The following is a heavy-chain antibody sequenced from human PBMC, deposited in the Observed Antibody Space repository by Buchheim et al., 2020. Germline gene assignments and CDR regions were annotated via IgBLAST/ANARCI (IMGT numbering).Heavy chain of an antibody. J-gene: IGHJ4*02. CDR1: GFTFSSYA. V-gene: IGHV3-23*01. CDR2: ISGSGGST. D-gene: IGHD2-15*01. CDR3: AKGGYCSGGSCYPGAHLFDY. Sequence: EVQLLESGGGLVQPGGSLRLSCAASGFTFSSYAMSWVRQAPGKGLEWVSAISGSGGSTYYADSVKGRFTIPRDNSKNTLHLQMNSLRAEDTAVYYCAKGGYCSGGSCYPGAHLFDYWGQGTL.